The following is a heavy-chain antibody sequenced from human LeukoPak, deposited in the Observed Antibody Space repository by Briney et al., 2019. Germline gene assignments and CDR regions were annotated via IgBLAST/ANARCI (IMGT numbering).Heavy chain of an antibody. CDR3: ARGYFDWLGYFDY. V-gene: IGHV3-21*01. CDR1: GFTFSSYS. Sequence: GGSLRLSCAASGFTFSSYSMNWVRQAPGKGLEWVSSISSGSSYIYYADSVKGRFTISRDNAKNSLYLQMNSLRAEDTAVYYCARGYFDWLGYFDYWGQGTLVTVSS. D-gene: IGHD3-9*01. CDR2: ISSGSSYI. J-gene: IGHJ4*02.